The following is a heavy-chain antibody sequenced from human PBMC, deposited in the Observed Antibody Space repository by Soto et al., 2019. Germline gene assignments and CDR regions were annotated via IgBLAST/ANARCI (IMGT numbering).Heavy chain of an antibody. V-gene: IGHV3-30*04. CDR1: GFTFGGYA. J-gene: IGHJ6*02. D-gene: IGHD6-13*01. Sequence: QVQLVESGGGVVQPGTSLKISCVASGFTFGGYAMEWVRQAPGKGLEWVAVTSYDGQKKYHADSVKGRFTISRDNSENTLYLQMNYLRPEDTAVYYCARGVYSRNWDSVPLHGLDVWGQGTSVTVSS. CDR2: TSYDGQKK. CDR3: ARGVYSRNWDSVPLHGLDV.